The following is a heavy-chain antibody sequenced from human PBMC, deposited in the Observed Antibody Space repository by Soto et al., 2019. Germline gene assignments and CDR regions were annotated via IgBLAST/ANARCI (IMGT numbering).Heavy chain of an antibody. CDR2: ISYDGSNK. V-gene: IGHV3-30-3*01. D-gene: IGHD3-16*01. CDR1: GFTFSSYA. Sequence: QVQLVESGGGVVQPGRSLRLSCAASGFTFSSYAMHWVRQAPGKGLEWVAVISYDGSNKYYADSVKGRFTISRDNSKNTLYLQMNSLRAEDTAVYYCARDLPFGRRNDYVKEDYWGQGTLVTVSS. J-gene: IGHJ4*02. CDR3: ARDLPFGRRNDYVKEDY.